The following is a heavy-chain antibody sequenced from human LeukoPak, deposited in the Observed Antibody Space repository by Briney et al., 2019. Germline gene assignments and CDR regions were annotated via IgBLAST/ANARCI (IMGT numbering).Heavy chain of an antibody. Sequence: GGSLRLSCAASGFTFSSYAMSWVRQAPGKGLEWVSYISSSSNTIYYADSVKGRFTISRDNAKNSLFLRMNSLRDKDTSAYYCARAVTVVTRGGLVFDYWGQGTLVTVSS. CDR2: ISSSSNTI. J-gene: IGHJ4*02. V-gene: IGHV3-48*02. CDR1: GFTFSSYA. CDR3: ARAVTVVTRGGLVFDY. D-gene: IGHD2-21*02.